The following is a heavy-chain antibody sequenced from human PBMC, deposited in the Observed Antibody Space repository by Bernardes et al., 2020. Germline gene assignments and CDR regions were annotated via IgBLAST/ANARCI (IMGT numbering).Heavy chain of an antibody. Sequence: ASVKVSCKASGYTFTSYGISWVRQAPGQGLEWMGWISAYNGNTNYAQKLQGRVTMTTDTSTSTAYMELRSLRSDDTAVYYCARDPSCSGGSCYSPYYYYGMDVWGKGTTVTVSS. CDR2: ISAYNGNT. D-gene: IGHD2-15*01. CDR3: ARDPSCSGGSCYSPYYYYGMDV. V-gene: IGHV1-18*01. J-gene: IGHJ6*04. CDR1: GYTFTSYG.